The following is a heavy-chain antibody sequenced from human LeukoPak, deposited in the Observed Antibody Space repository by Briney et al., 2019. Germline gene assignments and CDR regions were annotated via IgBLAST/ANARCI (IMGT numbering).Heavy chain of an antibody. D-gene: IGHD6-19*01. Sequence: SQTLSLTCAISGDSVSTKSATWNWIRQSPSRGLEWLGRTYYTSKWYNDYAVSVKSRITINPDTSKNQFSLQLNSVTPEDTAVYYCARAPNGIAVAAAPGYYGMDVWGQGTTVTVSS. V-gene: IGHV6-1*01. CDR1: GDSVSTKSAT. CDR2: TYYTSKWYN. CDR3: ARAPNGIAVAAAPGYYGMDV. J-gene: IGHJ6*02.